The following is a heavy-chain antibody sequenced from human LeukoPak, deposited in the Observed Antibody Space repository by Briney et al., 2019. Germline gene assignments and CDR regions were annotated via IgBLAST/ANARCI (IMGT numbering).Heavy chain of an antibody. CDR2: ISGSGGST. J-gene: IGHJ3*02. Sequence: GGSLSLSCAASGFTFSSYAMSWVRQAPGKGLEWVSAISGSGGSTYYADSVKGRFTISRDNSKNTLYLQMNSLRAEDTAVYYCAKAYGVDYAFDIWGQGTMVTVSS. V-gene: IGHV3-23*01. D-gene: IGHD4-17*01. CDR3: AKAYGVDYAFDI. CDR1: GFTFSSYA.